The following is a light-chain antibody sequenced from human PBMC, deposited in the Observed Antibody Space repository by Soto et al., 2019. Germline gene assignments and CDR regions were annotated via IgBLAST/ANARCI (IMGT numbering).Light chain of an antibody. J-gene: IGKJ1*01. V-gene: IGKV3-20*01. CDR1: QRLTSDY. Sequence: EIVLTQSPGTVSLSPGETATLSCRASQRLTSDYLAWYQQRPGQSPRLLIYGASSRATGIPDRFSGSGSGTDFTLTISRLEPEDFAVYYCQQYGSSGTFGQGTKVDI. CDR3: QQYGSSGT. CDR2: GAS.